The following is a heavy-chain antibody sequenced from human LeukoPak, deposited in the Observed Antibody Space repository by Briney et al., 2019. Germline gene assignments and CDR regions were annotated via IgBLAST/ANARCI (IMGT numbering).Heavy chain of an antibody. V-gene: IGHV3-23*01. Sequence: PGGSLRLSCAASGFTFSSYAMSWVRQAPGKGLEWVSAISGSGGSTYYADSVKGRFTISRDNSKNTLYLQMNSLRAEDTAVYYCAKDLRRRWLQPPSDPAGYWGQGTLVTVSS. CDR3: AKDLRRRWLQPPSDPAGY. J-gene: IGHJ4*02. D-gene: IGHD5-24*01. CDR1: GFTFSSYA. CDR2: ISGSGGST.